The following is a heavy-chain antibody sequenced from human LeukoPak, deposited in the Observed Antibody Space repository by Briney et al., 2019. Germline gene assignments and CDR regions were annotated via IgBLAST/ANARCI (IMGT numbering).Heavy chain of an antibody. J-gene: IGHJ4*02. V-gene: IGHV4-39*01. CDR1: GGSISSSSYY. D-gene: IGHD6-13*01. CDR2: IYYSGST. Sequence: SETLSLTCTVSGGSISSSSYYCGWIRQPPGKGLEWIGNIYYSGSTYRKPSLKSRVTISADTSKNQFSLMLSSVTAADTAVYYCTRRVSASSWRDYWGQGTLVTVSS. CDR3: TRRVSASSWRDY.